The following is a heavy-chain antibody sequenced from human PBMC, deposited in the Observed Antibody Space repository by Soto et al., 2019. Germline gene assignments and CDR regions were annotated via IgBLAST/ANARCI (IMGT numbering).Heavy chain of an antibody. V-gene: IGHV1-69*06. CDR2: IIPIFGTA. Sequence: SVKVSCKASGGTFSSYAISWVRQAPGQGLEWMGGIIPIFGTANYAQKFQGRVTITADKSTSTAYMELSSLRSEDTAVYYCAREYSTEGYYFDYWGQGTLVTVSS. D-gene: IGHD6-13*01. CDR3: AREYSTEGYYFDY. CDR1: GGTFSSYA. J-gene: IGHJ4*02.